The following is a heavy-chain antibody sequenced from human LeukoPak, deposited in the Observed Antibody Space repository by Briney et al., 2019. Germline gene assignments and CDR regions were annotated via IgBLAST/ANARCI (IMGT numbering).Heavy chain of an antibody. D-gene: IGHD4-17*01. CDR2: ISYIGTS. J-gene: IGHJ3*02. CDR3: ARDLVTVTKGFDI. V-gene: IGHV4-59*11. CDR1: GDSFSSHY. Sequence: PSETLSLTCAVSGDSFSSHYWTWIRQPPGRGLEWIGYISYIGTSNYNPSLKSRVTISIDTSKNQFSLKLSSVTTADTAVYYCARDLVTVTKGFDIWGLGTMVSVSS.